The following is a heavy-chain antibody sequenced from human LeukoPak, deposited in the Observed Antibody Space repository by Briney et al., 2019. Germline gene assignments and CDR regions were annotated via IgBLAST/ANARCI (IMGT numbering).Heavy chain of an antibody. CDR3: AREHVAMIVGSRYSGFDP. CDR2: FYTSESS. Sequence: PSQTLSLTCTVSGGSISSGRYYWSWIRQPAGKGLEWIGRFYTSESSNYNPSLKSRVTRSVDPSKDQFSLKLSSVAAADTAVYYCAREHVAMIVGSRYSGFDPWGQGTLVTVSS. D-gene: IGHD3-22*01. CDR1: GGSISSGRYY. V-gene: IGHV4-61*02. J-gene: IGHJ5*02.